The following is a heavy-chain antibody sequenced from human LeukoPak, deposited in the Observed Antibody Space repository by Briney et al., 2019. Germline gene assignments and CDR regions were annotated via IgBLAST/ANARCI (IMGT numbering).Heavy chain of an antibody. J-gene: IGHJ4*02. D-gene: IGHD5-24*01. CDR1: GGSISTYL. CDR3: ARESLSSYNYGYGSFDY. CDR2: IYYSGST. Sequence: PSETLSLTCTVSGGSISTYLWNWIRQPPGKGLEWIGYIYYSGSTNYNPSLKSRVAISVDTSKNQFSLKLTSVTAADTAVYYCARESLSSYNYGYGSFDYWGQGTLVTVSS. V-gene: IGHV4-59*13.